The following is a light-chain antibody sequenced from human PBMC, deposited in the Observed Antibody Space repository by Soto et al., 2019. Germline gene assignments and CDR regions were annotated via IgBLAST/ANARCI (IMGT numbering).Light chain of an antibody. CDR3: QKYNSAPFT. CDR1: PGISNY. CDR2: AAS. J-gene: IGKJ3*01. V-gene: IGKV1-27*01. Sequence: DIQMTQSPSSLSASVGDRVTITCRASPGISNYLAWYQQKPGKVPKLLIYAASTLQAGVPSRFSGSGSWTDFKLTISSLQPEYVANDYCQKYNSAPFTFSPGTKVYI.